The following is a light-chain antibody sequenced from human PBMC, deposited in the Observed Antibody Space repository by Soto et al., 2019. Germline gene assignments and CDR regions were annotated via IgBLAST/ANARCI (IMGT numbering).Light chain of an antibody. CDR1: SSNIGSIT. J-gene: IGLJ3*02. Sequence: QSALTQPPSASGTPGQRVTISCPGSSSNIGSITVNWYQQLPGTAPKLLIYSNNKRPSGVPDRFSGSKSGTSASLAITGLQAEDEADYYCEAWEDSLNGGVFGGGTKLTVL. CDR2: SNN. V-gene: IGLV1-44*01. CDR3: EAWEDSLNGGV.